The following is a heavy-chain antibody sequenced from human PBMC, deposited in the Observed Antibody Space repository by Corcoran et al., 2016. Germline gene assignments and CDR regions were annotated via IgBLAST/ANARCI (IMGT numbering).Heavy chain of an antibody. CDR3: ARDQGWYYYDSSGYTPYYFDY. J-gene: IGHJ4*02. CDR2: IKQDGSEK. V-gene: IGHV3-7*03. Sequence: EVQLVESGGGLVQPGGSLRLSCAASGFTFSSYWMSWVRQAPGKGLEWVANIKQDGSEKYYVDSVKGRFTISRDNAKNSLYLQMNSLRAEDTAVYYCARDQGWYYYDSSGYTPYYFDYWGQGTLVTVSS. D-gene: IGHD3-22*01. CDR1: GFTFSSYW.